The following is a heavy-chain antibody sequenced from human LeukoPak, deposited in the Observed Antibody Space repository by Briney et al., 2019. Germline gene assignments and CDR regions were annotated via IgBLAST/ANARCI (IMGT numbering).Heavy chain of an antibody. V-gene: IGHV3-21*01. CDR2: ISSSSSYI. D-gene: IGHD6-19*01. CDR1: GFTFSSYS. J-gene: IGHJ4*02. Sequence: GGSLRVSCAASGFTFSSYSMNWVRQAPGKGLEWVSSISSSSSYIYYADSVKGRFTISRDNAKNSLYLQRNSLKAEDTAVYYCARGKTYSSGSLYGYWGQGTLVTVSS. CDR3: ARGKTYSSGSLYGY.